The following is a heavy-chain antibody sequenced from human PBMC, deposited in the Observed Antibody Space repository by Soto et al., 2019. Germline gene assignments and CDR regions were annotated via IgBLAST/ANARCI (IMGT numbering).Heavy chain of an antibody. Sequence: EVQLVESGGGLVQPGGSLRLSCAASGFTFSSYWMSWVRQAPGKGLEWVANIKQDGSEKYYVDSVKGRFTISRDNAKNSLYVQMNGLRAEDTAVYYCARGENDYIWGSYRKTNLDYCGQGTLVTASS. J-gene: IGHJ4*02. D-gene: IGHD3-16*02. CDR1: GFTFSSYW. V-gene: IGHV3-7*01. CDR3: ARGENDYIWGSYRKTNLDY. CDR2: IKQDGSEK.